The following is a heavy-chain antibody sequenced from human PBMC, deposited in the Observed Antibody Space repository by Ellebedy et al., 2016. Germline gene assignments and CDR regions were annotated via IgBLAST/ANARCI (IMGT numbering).Heavy chain of an antibody. J-gene: IGHJ6*03. Sequence: GGSLRLXCAASGFTFSSYGMHWVRQAPGKGLEWVAVISYDGSNKYYADSVKGRFTISRDNSKNTLYLQMNSLRAEDTAVYYCARDGQWLLRDYYYYYMDVWGKGTTVTVSS. CDR2: ISYDGSNK. V-gene: IGHV3-30*03. CDR3: ARDGQWLLRDYYYYYMDV. CDR1: GFTFSSYG. D-gene: IGHD6-19*01.